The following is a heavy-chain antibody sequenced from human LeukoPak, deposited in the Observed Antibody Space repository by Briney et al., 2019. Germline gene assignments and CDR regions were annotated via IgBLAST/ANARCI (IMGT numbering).Heavy chain of an antibody. V-gene: IGHV3-7*03. CDR2: IKQDGSEK. J-gene: IGHJ3*02. CDR3: AKDPTTVVTPVAFDI. Sequence: GGSLRLSCAASGFTFSTYWMSWVRQAPGKGLEWVANIKQDGSEKYYVDSVKGRFTISRDNAKNSLYLQMNSLRAEDTAVYYCAKDPTTVVTPVAFDIWGQGTMVTVSS. D-gene: IGHD4-23*01. CDR1: GFTFSTYW.